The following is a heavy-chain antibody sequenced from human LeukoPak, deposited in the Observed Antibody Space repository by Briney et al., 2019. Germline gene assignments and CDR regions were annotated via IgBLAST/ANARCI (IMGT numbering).Heavy chain of an antibody. CDR1: GGTISNSSYY. D-gene: IGHD3-22*01. J-gene: IGHJ4*02. Sequence: SETLSLTCTVSGGTISNSSYYWGWIGQPPGQGLEWNGSIYNSGSTYDNPSLKSRATASVNTTKNQYSPKLSSVTAADAAVYYCARLRYYYDSSGYYYFDYWGQGTLVTVSS. CDR2: IYNSGST. V-gene: IGHV4-39*07. CDR3: ARLRYYYDSSGYYYFDY.